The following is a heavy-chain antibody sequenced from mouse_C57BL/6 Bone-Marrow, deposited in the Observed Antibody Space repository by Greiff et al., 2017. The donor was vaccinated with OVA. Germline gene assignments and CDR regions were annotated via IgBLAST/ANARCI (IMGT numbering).Heavy chain of an antibody. D-gene: IGHD2-1*01. J-gene: IGHJ3*01. CDR3: TTWPLYCNPWFAY. CDR2: IDPENGDT. Sequence: EVQLQESGAELVRPGASVKLSCTASGFNIKDDYMHWVKQRPEQGLEWIGWIDPENGDTEYASKFQGKATITADTSSNTAYLQLSSLTSEDTAVYYCTTWPLYCNPWFAYWGQGTLVTVSA. V-gene: IGHV14-4*01. CDR1: GFNIKDDY.